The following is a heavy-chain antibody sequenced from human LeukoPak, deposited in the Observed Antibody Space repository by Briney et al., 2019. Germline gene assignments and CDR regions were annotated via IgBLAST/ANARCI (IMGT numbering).Heavy chain of an antibody. CDR1: GFTFSDFG. CDR3: ARGRFFYGWGIDV. V-gene: IGHV3-7*01. Sequence: TGGSLRLSCAASGFTFSDFGMNWVRQAPGKGLEWVAFIKGDETEKHYVDSLKGRFTISRDSAENSLSLQMNSLTVEDTAVYFCARGRFFYGWGIDVWGQGTTVIVSS. CDR2: IKGDETEK. D-gene: IGHD2/OR15-2a*01. J-gene: IGHJ6*02.